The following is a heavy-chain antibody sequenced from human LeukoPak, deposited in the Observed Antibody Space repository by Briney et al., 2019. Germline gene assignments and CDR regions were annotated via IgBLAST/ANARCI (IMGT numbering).Heavy chain of an antibody. Sequence: PGGSLRLSCAASGFTFSIYTMHWVRQAPGKGLEWVALTSYDGSNKYYADSVKGRFTISRDNSKNTLYLQMNSLRAEDTAVYYCARVQILWLKAGAFDIWGQGTMVTVSS. CDR3: ARVQILWLKAGAFDI. CDR1: GFTFSIYT. J-gene: IGHJ3*02. D-gene: IGHD5-18*01. CDR2: TSYDGSNK. V-gene: IGHV3-30*04.